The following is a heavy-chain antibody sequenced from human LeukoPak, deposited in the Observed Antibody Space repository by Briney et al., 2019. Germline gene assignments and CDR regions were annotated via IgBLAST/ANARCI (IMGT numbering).Heavy chain of an antibody. V-gene: IGHV4-59*01. CDR1: GGSISSYY. Sequence: SETLSLTCTVSGGSISSYYWSWIRQPPGKGLEWIGYIYYGGSTNYNPSLKSRVTISVDTSKNQFSLKLSSVTAADTAVYYCARGPIGAFDIWRQGTMVTVSS. J-gene: IGHJ3*02. CDR3: ARGPIGAFDI. CDR2: IYYGGST. D-gene: IGHD2-15*01.